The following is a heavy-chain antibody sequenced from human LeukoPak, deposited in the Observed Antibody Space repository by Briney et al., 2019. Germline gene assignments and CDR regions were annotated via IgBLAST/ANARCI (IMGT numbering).Heavy chain of an antibody. CDR2: ISSSSSYI. CDR1: GFTFSSYS. CDR3: ASSYYYYMDV. J-gene: IGHJ6*03. V-gene: IGHV3-21*01. Sequence: GGSLRLSCAASGFTFSSYSMTWVRQAPGKGLEWVSSISSSSSYIYYADSVKGRFTISRDNAKNTLYLQMNSLRAEDTAMYYCASSYYYYMDVWGKGTTVTVSS.